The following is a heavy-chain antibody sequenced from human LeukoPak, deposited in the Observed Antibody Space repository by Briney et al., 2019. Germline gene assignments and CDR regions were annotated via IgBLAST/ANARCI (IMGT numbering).Heavy chain of an antibody. Sequence: GGSLRLSCSASGFTFSSYAVHWVRQAPGKGLEYVSAISSNGGSTYYADSVKGRFTISRDNSKNTLYLQVSSLRAEDTAVYYCVKAPASYGTQGHFDYWGQGTLVTVSS. CDR3: VKAPASYGTQGHFDY. J-gene: IGHJ4*02. D-gene: IGHD4-17*01. V-gene: IGHV3-64D*06. CDR2: ISSNGGST. CDR1: GFTFSSYA.